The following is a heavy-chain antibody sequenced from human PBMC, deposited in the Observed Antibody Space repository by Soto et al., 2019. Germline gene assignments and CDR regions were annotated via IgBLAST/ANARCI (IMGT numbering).Heavy chain of an antibody. D-gene: IGHD2-15*01. CDR3: ARGGGYCSGGSCLSYYYYGMDV. V-gene: IGHV1-46*01. J-gene: IGHJ6*02. CDR1: GYTFTSYY. CDR2: INPSGGRT. Sequence: QVQLVQSGAEVKKPGASVKVSCKASGYTFTSYYMHWVRQAPGQGLEWMGIINPSGGRTSYAQKLQGRDTIPMDTSLRTVYMDLSSLSSEDTALYYCARGGGYCSGGSCLSYYYYGMDVWGQGTTVTVSS.